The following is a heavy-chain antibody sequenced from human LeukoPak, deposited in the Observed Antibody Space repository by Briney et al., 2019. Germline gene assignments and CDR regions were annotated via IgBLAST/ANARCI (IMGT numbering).Heavy chain of an antibody. V-gene: IGHV3-21*01. CDR3: AREGNGYCSSTSCFPHPYRFDP. CDR1: GFTFSSYS. Sequence: GGSLRLSCAASGFTFSSYSMNWVRQAPGKGLECVSSISSSSYIYYADSVKGRFTISRDNAKNSLYLQMNSLRAEDTAVYYCAREGNGYCSSTSCFPHPYRFDPWGQGTLVTVSS. CDR2: ISSSSYI. D-gene: IGHD2-2*01. J-gene: IGHJ5*02.